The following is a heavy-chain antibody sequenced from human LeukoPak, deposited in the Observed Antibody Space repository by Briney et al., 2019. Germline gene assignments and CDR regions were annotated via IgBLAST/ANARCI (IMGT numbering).Heavy chain of an antibody. J-gene: IGHJ3*02. CDR1: GFTFSSYG. D-gene: IGHD3-9*01. CDR3: ARVLRYFDWSFDI. V-gene: IGHV3-33*01. CDR2: IWYDGSNK. Sequence: PGKSLRLSCAASGFTFSSYGMHWVRQAPGKGLEWVAVIWYDGSNKYYADSVKGRFTISRDNSKNTLYLQMNSLRAEDTAVYYCARVLRYFDWSFDIWGQGTMVTVSS.